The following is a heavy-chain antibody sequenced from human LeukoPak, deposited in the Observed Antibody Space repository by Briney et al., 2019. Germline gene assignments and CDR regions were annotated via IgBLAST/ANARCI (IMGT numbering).Heavy chain of an antibody. CDR1: GFTFHNYE. V-gene: IGHV3-48*03. Sequence: PGGSLRLSCVASGFTFHNYEMNWVRQAPGKGLEWVSYISSSGATIYYADAVKGRFTISRDNAKTSLYLQMNSLRAEDTAVYYCARDLSGVTGYTYGRGIDYWGQGTLVTVSS. J-gene: IGHJ4*02. CDR3: ARDLSGVTGYTYGRGIDY. CDR2: ISSSGATI. D-gene: IGHD5-18*01.